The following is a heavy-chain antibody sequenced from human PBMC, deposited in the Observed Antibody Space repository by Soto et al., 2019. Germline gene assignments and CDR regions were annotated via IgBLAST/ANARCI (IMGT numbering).Heavy chain of an antibody. J-gene: IGHJ6*02. CDR1: GGSISSSNW. CDR3: ARDRGNYDFWSGAATYGMDV. Sequence: QVQLQESGPGLVKPSGTLSLTCAVSGGSISSSNWWSWVRQPPGKGLEWIGEIYHSGSTNYIPSLKSRVTMSVDKAMNQFSLMRSSVTAADTAVYYCARDRGNYDFWSGAATYGMDVWGQGTTVTVSS. D-gene: IGHD3-3*01. V-gene: IGHV4-4*02. CDR2: IYHSGST.